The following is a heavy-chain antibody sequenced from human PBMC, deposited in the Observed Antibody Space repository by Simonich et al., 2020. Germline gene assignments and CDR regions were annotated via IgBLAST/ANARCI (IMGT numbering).Heavy chain of an antibody. CDR2: INAYNDNT. CDR1: GYTFTSYG. D-gene: IGHD1-1*01. Sequence: QVQLVQSGAEVKKPGASVKVSRKASGYTFTSYGIHWVRQAPGQGLEGMGWINAYNDNTNYAQKLRGRGTMTTATTTSTAYMELRSLRSDDTAVYYCARSTTGTTAFDIWGQGTMVTVSS. CDR3: ARSTTGTTAFDI. J-gene: IGHJ3*02. V-gene: IGHV1-18*01.